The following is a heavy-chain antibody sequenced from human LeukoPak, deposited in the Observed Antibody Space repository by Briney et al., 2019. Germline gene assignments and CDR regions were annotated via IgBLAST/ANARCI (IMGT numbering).Heavy chain of an antibody. Sequence: ASVKVSCKASGYIFSNYGISWVRQAPGQGLEWMGWISAYNGNTNYAQKLQGRVTMTTDTSTSTAYMELRSLRSDDTAVYYCARSESDIVVVPAAMNYWGQGTLVTVSS. CDR3: ARSESDIVVVPAAMNY. V-gene: IGHV1-18*01. J-gene: IGHJ4*02. CDR2: ISAYNGNT. CDR1: GYIFSNYG. D-gene: IGHD2-2*01.